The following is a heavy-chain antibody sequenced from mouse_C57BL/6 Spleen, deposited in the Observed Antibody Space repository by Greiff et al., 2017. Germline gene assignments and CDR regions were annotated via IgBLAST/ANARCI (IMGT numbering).Heavy chain of an antibody. Sequence: VQRVESGAELVQPGASVKISCKASGYAFSSYWMNWVKQRPGKGLEWIGQICPGDGDTNYNGKFNGKATLTADKSSSTAYMQLSSLTSEDSAVYFGARGAYWGQGTLVTVSA. CDR1: GYAFSSYW. CDR2: ICPGDGDT. CDR3: ARGAY. V-gene: IGHV1-80*01. J-gene: IGHJ3*01.